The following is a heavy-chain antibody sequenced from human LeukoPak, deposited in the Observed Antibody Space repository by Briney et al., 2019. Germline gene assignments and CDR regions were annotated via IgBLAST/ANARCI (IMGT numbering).Heavy chain of an antibody. J-gene: IGHJ6*03. D-gene: IGHD3-22*01. CDR1: GFTVSSNY. CDR2: IYSGGST. V-gene: IGHV3-53*01. Sequence: QSGGSLRLSCAASGFTVSSNYMSWVRQAPGKGLEWVSVIYSGGSTYYADSVKGRFTISRDNSKNTLYLQMNSLRAEDTAVYYCARVKFGERYYYDSSGYSLYYYYMDVWGKGTTVTISS. CDR3: ARVKFGERYYYDSSGYSLYYYYMDV.